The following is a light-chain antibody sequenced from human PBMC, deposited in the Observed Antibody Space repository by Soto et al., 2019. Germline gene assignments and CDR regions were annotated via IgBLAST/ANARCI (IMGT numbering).Light chain of an antibody. Sequence: QSALTQPASVSGSPGQSITISCTGTSSDVGGYDYVSWCQQHPGKAPKLLIYDVSNRPSGVSTRFSGSKSGNTASLTISGLHAEDERDYHCTSYTARRLYVFGSGTKVTVL. CDR3: TSYTARRLYV. V-gene: IGLV2-14*03. CDR2: DVS. CDR1: SSDVGGYDY. J-gene: IGLJ1*01.